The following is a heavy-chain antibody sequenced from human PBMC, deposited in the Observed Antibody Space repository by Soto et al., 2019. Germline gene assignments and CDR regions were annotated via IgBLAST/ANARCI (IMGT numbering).Heavy chain of an antibody. D-gene: IGHD2-2*01. V-gene: IGHV1-69*08. CDR1: GGTFSSYT. Sequence: QVQLVQSGAEVKKPGSSVKVSCKASGGTFSSYTISWVRQAPGQGLEWMGRIIPILGIANYAQKFQGRVTITADKSTSTAYMELSSLRSEDTALYYCARDPNRRDIVVVPAAMEEDYWGQGTLVTVSS. J-gene: IGHJ4*02. CDR2: IIPILGIA. CDR3: ARDPNRRDIVVVPAAMEEDY.